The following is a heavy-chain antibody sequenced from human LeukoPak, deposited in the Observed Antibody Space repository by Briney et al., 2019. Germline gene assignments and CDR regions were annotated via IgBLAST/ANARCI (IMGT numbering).Heavy chain of an antibody. CDR1: GFTFSSYA. CDR2: ISGSGGST. CDR3: AKAEGYGDYAYYYYGMDV. Sequence: GGSLRLPCAASGFTFSSYAMSWVRQAPGKGLEWVSAISGSGGSTYYADSVKGRFTISRDNSKNTLYLQMNSLRAEDTAVYYCAKAEGYGDYAYYYYGMDVWGQGTTVTVSS. J-gene: IGHJ6*02. D-gene: IGHD4-17*01. V-gene: IGHV3-23*01.